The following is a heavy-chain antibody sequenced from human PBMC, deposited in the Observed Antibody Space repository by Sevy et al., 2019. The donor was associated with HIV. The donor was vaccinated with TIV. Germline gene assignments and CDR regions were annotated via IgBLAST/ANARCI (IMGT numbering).Heavy chain of an antibody. D-gene: IGHD3-22*01. Sequence: GGSLRLSCAASGFTFSSYSMNWVRQAPGKGLEWVSYISRSSSTIYYADSVKGRFTISRDNAKNSLNLQMNSLRDEDTAVYYCARERKMYDSSGYYFHFDYWGQGPLVTVSS. CDR1: GFTFSSYS. CDR3: ARERKMYDSSGYYFHFDY. V-gene: IGHV3-48*02. J-gene: IGHJ4*02. CDR2: ISRSSSTI.